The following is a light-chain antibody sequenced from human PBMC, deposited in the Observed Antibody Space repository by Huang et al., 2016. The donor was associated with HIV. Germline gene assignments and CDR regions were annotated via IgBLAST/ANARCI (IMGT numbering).Light chain of an antibody. CDR3: QQYHSNPLT. CDR1: QGIRNS. CDR2: ATS. V-gene: IGKV1-NL1*01. Sequence: DIQMTQSPSSLSASVGDRLTITCRASQGIRNSLAWYQQKPGKAPRLLLYATSKLESGVPSRFSGSGSGTDYVLTINTLQPEDFAIYYCQQYHSNPLTFGRGTKVDIK. J-gene: IGKJ1*01.